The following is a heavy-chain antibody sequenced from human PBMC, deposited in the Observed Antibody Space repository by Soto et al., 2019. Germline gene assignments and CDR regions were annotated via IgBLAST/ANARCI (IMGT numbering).Heavy chain of an antibody. CDR3: ARAVAPYLGTWFDP. CDR2: ISHSGST. CDR1: GGSISSGNSYS. D-gene: IGHD3-16*01. J-gene: IGHJ5*02. V-gene: IGHV4-30-2*01. Sequence: QLQLQESGSGLVKPSQTLSLTCAVSGGSISSGNSYSWSWIRQPPGKGLEWIGSISHSGSTSYNPSLKGRVTRSVDKSQNQFSLNLSSVTAADMAVYYCARAVAPYLGTWFDPWGQGTLVIVSS.